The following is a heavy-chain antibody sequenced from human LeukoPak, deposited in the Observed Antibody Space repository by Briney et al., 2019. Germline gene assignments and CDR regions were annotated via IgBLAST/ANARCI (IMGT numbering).Heavy chain of an antibody. Sequence: PGGSLRLSCAASGFTFSSYSMNWVRQAPGKGLEWVSSISSSSSYIYYADSVKGRFTISRDNAKNSLYLQMNSLRAEDTAVYYCARVLGEVTAIPRGAFDIWGQGTMVTVSS. V-gene: IGHV3-21*01. CDR1: GFTFSSYS. D-gene: IGHD2-21*02. CDR3: ARVLGEVTAIPRGAFDI. J-gene: IGHJ3*02. CDR2: ISSSSSYI.